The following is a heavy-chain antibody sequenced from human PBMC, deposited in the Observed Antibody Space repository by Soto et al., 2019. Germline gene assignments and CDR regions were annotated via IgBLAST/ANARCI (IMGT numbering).Heavy chain of an antibody. CDR3: ARDRIAGSKYYYGMDV. CDR1: GGTFSSYA. J-gene: IGHJ6*02. V-gene: IGHV1-69*01. D-gene: IGHD6-13*01. CDR2: IITIFGTE. Sequence: QVQLLQSGAEVKKPGSSVRVSCKASGGTFSSYAISWVRQAPGQGLEWMGGIITIFGTENYAQKFQGRVTITADESTSTAYMELSTLRSEDTAVYYCARDRIAGSKYYYGMDVWGQGTTVTVSS.